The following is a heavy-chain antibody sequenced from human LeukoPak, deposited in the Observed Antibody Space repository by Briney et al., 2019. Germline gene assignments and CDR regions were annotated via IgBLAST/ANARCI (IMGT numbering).Heavy chain of an antibody. CDR2: IRSKAYGGTT. CDR1: GFTFSTYG. Sequence: GGSLRLSCAASGFTFSTYGMSWVRQAPGKGLDWVGLIRSKAYGGTTEYAASVKGRFTISRDDSKSIAYLQMNSLKTEDTAVYYCARGDNWFDPWGQGTLVTVSS. J-gene: IGHJ5*02. CDR3: ARGDNWFDP. V-gene: IGHV3-49*04. D-gene: IGHD2-21*01.